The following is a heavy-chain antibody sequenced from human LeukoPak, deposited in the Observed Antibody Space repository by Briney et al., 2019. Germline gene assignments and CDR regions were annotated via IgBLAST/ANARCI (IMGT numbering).Heavy chain of an antibody. CDR3: LKDLRGVGDY. J-gene: IGHJ4*02. CDR1: GFTFSSYA. D-gene: IGHD3-10*01. V-gene: IGHV3-64D*06. CDR2: ITSDGGTT. Sequence: GGSLRLSCSVSGFTFSSYAMHWVRQAPGKGLEYVSSITSDGGTTYYADSVKGRFTISRDNSKNTLYLQMSSLRNEDTAVYYYLKDLRGVGDYWGQGTLVTVSS.